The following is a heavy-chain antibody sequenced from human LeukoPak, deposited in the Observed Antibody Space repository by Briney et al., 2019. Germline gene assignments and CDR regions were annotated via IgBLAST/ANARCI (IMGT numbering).Heavy chain of an antibody. CDR2: IYYNGST. D-gene: IGHD1-26*01. J-gene: IGHJ5*02. V-gene: IGHV4-59*12. CDR1: GGSISSYY. Sequence: KFSETLSLTCTVSGGSISSYYWSWIRQPPGKGLEWIGYIYYNGSTNYNPSLKSRVTISVDTSKNQFSLKLSSVTAADTAVYYCARGRSGSYYIAVRRDWFDPWGQGTLVTVSS. CDR3: ARGRSGSYYIAVRRDWFDP.